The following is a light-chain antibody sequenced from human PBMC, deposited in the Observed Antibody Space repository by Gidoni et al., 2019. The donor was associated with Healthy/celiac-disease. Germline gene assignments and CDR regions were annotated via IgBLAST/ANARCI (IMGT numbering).Light chain of an antibody. Sequence: DIQMTQSPASLSASVGDRVTITCQASQDISNYLNWYQQKPRKAPKLLIYDASNLQTGVPSRFSGSGSGSDFIFTISSLQPEDIATYYCQQYDNLPYTFGQGTKLEIK. CDR3: QQYDNLPYT. CDR2: DAS. CDR1: QDISNY. J-gene: IGKJ2*01. V-gene: IGKV1-33*01.